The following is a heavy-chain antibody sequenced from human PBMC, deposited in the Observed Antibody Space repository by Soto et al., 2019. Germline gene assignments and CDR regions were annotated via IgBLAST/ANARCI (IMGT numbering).Heavy chain of an antibody. V-gene: IGHV4-4*02. Sequence: PSETLSLTCAVSGGSFTSNNWWTWVRQPPGQGLEWIGEIYRTGSTNYNPSLKSRVTISLDKSENQFSLKVTSLTAADTAVYYCASRDPGTSVDYWVQGTLVTVPS. J-gene: IGHJ4*02. CDR1: GGSFTSNNW. CDR2: IYRTGST. CDR3: ASRDPGTSVDY. D-gene: IGHD1-7*01.